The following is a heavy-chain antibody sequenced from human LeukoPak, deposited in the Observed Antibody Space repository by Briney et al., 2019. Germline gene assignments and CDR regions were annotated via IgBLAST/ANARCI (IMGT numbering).Heavy chain of an antibody. Sequence: GSLRLSCAASGFTFSSYAMSWVRQAPGKGLEWVSAISGSGGSTYYADSVKGRFTISRDNSKNTLYLQMNSLRAEDTAVYYCAKDPVYGSGSYSPNWFDPWGQGTLVTVSS. CDR1: GFTFSSYA. CDR3: AKDPVYGSGSYSPNWFDP. CDR2: ISGSGGST. V-gene: IGHV3-23*01. J-gene: IGHJ5*02. D-gene: IGHD3-10*01.